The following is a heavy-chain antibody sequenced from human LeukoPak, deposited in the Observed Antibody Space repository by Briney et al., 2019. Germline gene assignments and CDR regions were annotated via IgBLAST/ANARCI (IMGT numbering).Heavy chain of an antibody. Sequence: GGSLRLSCAVSGFTFSSYDMSWVRQAPGKGLEWVSGISGSGGSTYYADSVKGRFTISRDTSKNALYLQMNSLRVEDTAVYYCAKDWHMVGATYFDYWGQGTLVTVSS. CDR1: GFTFSSYD. V-gene: IGHV3-23*01. D-gene: IGHD1-26*01. J-gene: IGHJ4*02. CDR2: ISGSGGST. CDR3: AKDWHMVGATYFDY.